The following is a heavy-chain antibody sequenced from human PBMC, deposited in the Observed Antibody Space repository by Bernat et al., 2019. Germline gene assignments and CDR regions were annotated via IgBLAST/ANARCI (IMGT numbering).Heavy chain of an antibody. J-gene: IGHJ6*02. CDR3: ARAGFWSGYLPPYYYYYGMDV. V-gene: IGHV4-4*02. Sequence: QVQLQESGPGLVKPSGTLSLTCAVSGDSISSSNWWSWVRQPPGKGLEWIGEIYHSGSTNYNPSLKSRVTISVDKSKNQFSLKLSSVTAADTAVYYCARAGFWSGYLPPYYYYYGMDVWGQGTTVTVSS. CDR2: IYHSGST. D-gene: IGHD3-3*01. CDR1: GDSISSSNW.